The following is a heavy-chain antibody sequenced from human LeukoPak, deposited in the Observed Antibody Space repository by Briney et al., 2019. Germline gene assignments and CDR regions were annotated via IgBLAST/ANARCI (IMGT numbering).Heavy chain of an antibody. CDR1: GFNVSSKY. Sequence: GGSLRLSCAASGFNVSSKYMSWVRQAQGKGLEWVSAIYAGGGTYYADSVRGRFTISRDNSKNTLYLQMKSLRAEDTAVYYCARGDGYCSGAACYSLYWGQGTLVTASS. D-gene: IGHD2-15*01. V-gene: IGHV3-53*01. CDR3: ARGDGYCSGAACYSLY. CDR2: IYAGGGT. J-gene: IGHJ4*02.